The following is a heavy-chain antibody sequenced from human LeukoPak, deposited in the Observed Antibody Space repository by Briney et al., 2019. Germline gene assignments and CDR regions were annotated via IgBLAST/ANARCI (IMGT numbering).Heavy chain of an antibody. J-gene: IGHJ6*02. V-gene: IGHV3-66*01. CDR3: ARIKYQYGMDV. D-gene: IGHD2-2*01. Sequence: GGSLRLSCAASGFTVSSNYMSWVRQAPGKGLEWVSVIYSGGSTYYADSVKGRFTISRDNSKNTLYLQMNSLRAEDMAVYYCARIKYQYGMDVWGQGTTVTVSS. CDR2: IYSGGST. CDR1: GFTVSSNY.